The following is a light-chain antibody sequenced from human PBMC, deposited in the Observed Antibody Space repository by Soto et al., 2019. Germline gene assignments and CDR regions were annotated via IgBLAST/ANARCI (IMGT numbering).Light chain of an antibody. J-gene: IGLJ1*01. Sequence: QSVLTQPPSASGTPGQRVTISCSGSSSNIGRNTVIWYQQVPGTAPKLLVFGNDQRPSGVPDRFSGSKSGNTASLTVSGLQAEDEADYYCSSYAGSSNVFGTGTKVTVL. CDR1: SSNIGRNT. V-gene: IGLV1-44*01. CDR3: SSYAGSSNV. CDR2: GND.